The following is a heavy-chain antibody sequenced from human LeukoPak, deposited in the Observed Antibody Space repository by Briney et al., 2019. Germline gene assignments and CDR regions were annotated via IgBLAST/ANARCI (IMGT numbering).Heavy chain of an antibody. Sequence: GASVKVSCKASGYTFTSYGISWVRQAPGRGLEWMGWISAYNGNTNYAQKLQGRVTMTTDTSTSTAYMELRSLRSDDTAVYYCARDHRQWLVREFDYWGQGTLVTVSS. CDR3: ARDHRQWLVREFDY. V-gene: IGHV1-18*01. CDR1: GYTFTSYG. D-gene: IGHD6-19*01. J-gene: IGHJ4*02. CDR2: ISAYNGNT.